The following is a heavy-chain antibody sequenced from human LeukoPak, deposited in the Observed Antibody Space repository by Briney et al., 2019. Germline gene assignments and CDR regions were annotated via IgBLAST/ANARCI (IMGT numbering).Heavy chain of an antibody. CDR3: ARDSPRLSY. V-gene: IGHV3-48*01. CDR2: INSGSTTI. D-gene: IGHD5-18*01. CDR1: GFIFSSYS. J-gene: IGHJ3*01. Sequence: GGSLRLSCEASGFIFSSYSMNWVRQAPGKGLEWISKINSGSTTIYYKDSVRGRFTISRDNAKNSLSLQMNNLRVEDTAVYYCARDSPRLSYWGQGTMVTVSS.